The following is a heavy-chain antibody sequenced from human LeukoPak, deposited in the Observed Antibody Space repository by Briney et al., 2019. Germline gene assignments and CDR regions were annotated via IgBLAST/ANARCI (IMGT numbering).Heavy chain of an antibody. Sequence: SETLSLTCAVYGGSFSGYYWSWIRQPPGKGLEWIGEINHSGSTNYNPSLKSRVTISVDTSKNQFSLKLSSVTAADTAVYYCARSTSKDYSVWIAAAGQFDYWGQGTLVTVSS. CDR1: GGSFSGYY. D-gene: IGHD6-13*01. CDR2: INHSGST. CDR3: ARSTSKDYSVWIAAAGQFDY. V-gene: IGHV4-34*01. J-gene: IGHJ4*02.